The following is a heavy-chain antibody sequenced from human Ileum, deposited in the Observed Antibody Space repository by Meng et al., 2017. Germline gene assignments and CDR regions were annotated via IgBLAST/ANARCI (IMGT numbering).Heavy chain of an antibody. J-gene: IGHJ4*02. Sequence: LRPSCSVLGAPISTNNYYWSWIRQPAGKGLEWLGRIYTSGTTYNPSLKSRVTISMDRSKNQFSLKLTSVTAADTALYYCAKAGGIAGAGIGTADYWGQGTLVTVSS. CDR2: IYTSGTT. CDR1: GAPISTNNYY. D-gene: IGHD6-13*01. CDR3: AKAGGIAGAGIGTADY. V-gene: IGHV4-61*02.